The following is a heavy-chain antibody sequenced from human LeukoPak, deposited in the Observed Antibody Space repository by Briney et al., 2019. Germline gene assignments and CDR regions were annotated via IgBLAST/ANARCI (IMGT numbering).Heavy chain of an antibody. J-gene: IGHJ3*02. D-gene: IGHD3-10*01. Sequence: GASVKVSCKASGYTFTSYAMHWVRQAPGQRLEWXXXXXAGNGNTKYSQKFQGRVTITRDTSASTAYMELSSLRSEDTAVYYCAREGNYYGSGGAFDIWGQGTMVTVSS. CDR2: XXAGNGNT. CDR3: AREGNYYGSGGAFDI. V-gene: IGHV1-3*01. CDR1: GYTFTSYA.